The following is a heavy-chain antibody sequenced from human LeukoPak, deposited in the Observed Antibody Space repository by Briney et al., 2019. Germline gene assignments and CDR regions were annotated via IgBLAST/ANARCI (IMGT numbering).Heavy chain of an antibody. CDR2: IYYSGST. Sequence: TSETLSLTCAVYGGSFSGYYWSWIRQPPGKGLEWIGYIYYSGSTNYNPSLKSRVTTSVDTSKNQFSLKLSSVTAADTAVYYCAREWGGKGTYWYFDLWGRGTLVTVSS. D-gene: IGHD4-23*01. J-gene: IGHJ2*01. V-gene: IGHV4-59*01. CDR3: AREWGGKGTYWYFDL. CDR1: GGSFSGYY.